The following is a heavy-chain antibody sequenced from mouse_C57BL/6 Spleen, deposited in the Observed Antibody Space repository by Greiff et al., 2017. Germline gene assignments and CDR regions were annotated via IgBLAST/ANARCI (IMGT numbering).Heavy chain of an antibody. J-gene: IGHJ2*01. V-gene: IGHV1-26*01. CDR2: INPNNGGT. Sequence: VQLQQSGPELVKPGASVKISCKASGYTFTDYYMNWVKQSHGKSLEWIGDINPNNGGTSYNQKFKGKATLTVDKSSSTDYMELRSLTSEGSAFYYCERDFFDYWGQGTTLTVSS. CDR1: GYTFTDYY. CDR3: ERDFFDY.